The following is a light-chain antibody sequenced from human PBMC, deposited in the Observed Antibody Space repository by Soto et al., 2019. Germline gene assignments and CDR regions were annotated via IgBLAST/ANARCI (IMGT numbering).Light chain of an antibody. CDR2: EVS. CDR1: SXDVGAYNY. Sequence: QSVLTQPPSASGSPGQSVTISCTGTSXDVGAYNYVSWYQQHPGKVPKLMIYEVSKRPSGVPDRFSGSKSGNTASLTVSGLQAEDEADYYCSSYAGSNNFGVFGTGTKVTVL. CDR3: SSYAGSNNFGV. J-gene: IGLJ1*01. V-gene: IGLV2-8*01.